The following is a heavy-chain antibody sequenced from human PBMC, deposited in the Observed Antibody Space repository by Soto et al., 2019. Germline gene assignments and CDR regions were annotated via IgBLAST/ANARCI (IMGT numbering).Heavy chain of an antibody. Sequence: QVPLVQSGAEVKKPGSSVKVSCNASGGTFSSYAISWVRQAPGQGLEWMGGIIPIFGTANYAQKFQGRVTITADKSTSTAYMELSSLRSEDTAVYYCARDLSSGSYYGSEDYWGQGTLVTVSS. D-gene: IGHD1-26*01. V-gene: IGHV1-69*06. J-gene: IGHJ4*02. CDR1: GGTFSSYA. CDR2: IIPIFGTA. CDR3: ARDLSSGSYYGSEDY.